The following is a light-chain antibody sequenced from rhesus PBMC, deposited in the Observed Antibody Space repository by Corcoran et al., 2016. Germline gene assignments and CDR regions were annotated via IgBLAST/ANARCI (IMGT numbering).Light chain of an antibody. Sequence: DIQMTQSPSSLSASVGDRVTITCRASENVNNYLHWYPQKPGKAPKLLIDKASTLESGVPSRFSGSGAGTDFTLNISSLQPEDFASYYCQHSYGTPFTFGPGTKLDIK. J-gene: IGKJ3*01. CDR1: ENVNNY. V-gene: IGKV1-74*01. CDR2: KAS. CDR3: QHSYGTPFT.